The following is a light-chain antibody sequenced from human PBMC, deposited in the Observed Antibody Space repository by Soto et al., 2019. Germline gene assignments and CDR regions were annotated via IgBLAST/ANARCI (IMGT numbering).Light chain of an antibody. J-gene: IGLJ1*01. CDR1: SSDVGGYNY. CDR2: DVS. V-gene: IGLV2-14*01. CDR3: SSYAASNTYV. Sequence: QSALTQPASVSGSPGQSITISCTGTSSDVGGYNYVSWYQQHPGKAPKLMISDVSKRPSGVSNRFSGSKSGNTASLTISGLQTEDEADYYCSSYAASNTYVFGSGTKLTVL.